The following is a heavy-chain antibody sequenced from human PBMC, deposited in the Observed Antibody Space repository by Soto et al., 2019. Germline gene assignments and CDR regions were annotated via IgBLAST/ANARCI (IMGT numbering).Heavy chain of an antibody. CDR2: TRNKANSYTT. V-gene: IGHV3-72*01. CDR3: AREEGMVITISPYYYYGMDV. CDR1: GFTFSDHY. D-gene: IGHD3-3*01. J-gene: IGHJ6*02. Sequence: PGGSLRLSCAASGFTFSDHYMDWVRQAPGKGLEWVGRTRNKANSYTTEYAASVKGRFTISRDDSKNSLYLQMNSLKTEDTAVYYCAREEGMVITISPYYYYGMDVWGQGTTVTVSS.